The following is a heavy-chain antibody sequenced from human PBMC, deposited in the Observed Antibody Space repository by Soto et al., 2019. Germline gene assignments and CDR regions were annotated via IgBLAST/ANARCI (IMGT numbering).Heavy chain of an antibody. CDR2: IIPIRGIA. Sequence: QVQLVQSGAEEKKPGSSVKVSCKAAGGTFSSSTISWVRQAPGQGLEWMGRIIPIRGIANYAPKFQGRVTITADKFTSKGYRELSRMRSDNKAVYYCARFRSTVLSTISGHFVYWCQGPLVTVSP. D-gene: IGHD5-12*01. J-gene: IGHJ4*02. CDR1: GGTFSSST. V-gene: IGHV1-69*02. CDR3: ARFRSTVLSTISGHFVY.